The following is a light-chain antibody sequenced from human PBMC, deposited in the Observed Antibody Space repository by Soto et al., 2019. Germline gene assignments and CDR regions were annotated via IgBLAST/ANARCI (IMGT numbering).Light chain of an antibody. J-gene: IGKJ3*01. Sequence: EIVLTQSPGTLSLSPGERVTLSCRASQTVVNTYLAWYQQKPGQAPRLLIYDASTRATGIPDRFSGSGSGTDFTLTISRLEPEDFAVYYCQQYGRSPGLLTFGPGTQVDIK. V-gene: IGKV3-20*01. CDR1: QTVVNTY. CDR3: QQYGRSPGLLT. CDR2: DAS.